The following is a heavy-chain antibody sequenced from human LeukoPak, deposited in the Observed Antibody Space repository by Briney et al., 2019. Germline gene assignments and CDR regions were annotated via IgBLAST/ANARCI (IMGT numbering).Heavy chain of an antibody. J-gene: IGHJ4*02. CDR2: ISSSSSYI. CDR3: ALAAAGTLDY. CDR1: GFTFSSYS. V-gene: IGHV3-21*01. Sequence: PGGSLRLSCAASGFTFSSYSMNWVRQAPGKGLEWVSSISSSSSYIYYADTVKGRFTISRDNAKNSLYLQMNSLRAEDTAVYYCALAAAGTLDYWGQGTLVTVSS. D-gene: IGHD6-13*01.